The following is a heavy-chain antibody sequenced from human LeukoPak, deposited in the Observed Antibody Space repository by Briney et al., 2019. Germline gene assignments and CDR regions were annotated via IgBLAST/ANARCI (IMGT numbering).Heavy chain of an antibody. CDR2: ISGSGGTP. CDR3: AKTRGISISGVVPLCDY. V-gene: IGHV3-23*01. CDR1: GFTFSTSG. Sequence: PGGSLRLSSAASGFTFSTSGMTWVRQAPGKGLDWVSIISGSGGTPYYTDSVKGRFTISRDNSKNTLYLQMNSLRAEDTAVYYCAKTRGISISGVVPLCDYWGQGTLVTVSS. D-gene: IGHD3-3*01. J-gene: IGHJ4*02.